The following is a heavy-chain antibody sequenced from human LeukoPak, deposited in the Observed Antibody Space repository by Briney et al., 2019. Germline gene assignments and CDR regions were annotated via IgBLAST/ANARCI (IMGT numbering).Heavy chain of an antibody. J-gene: IGHJ5*02. CDR1: GDSVSSNSVT. V-gene: IGHV6-1*01. CDR2: TYYRSTWYN. CDR3: ARRLTQYDCFDP. D-gene: IGHD2-2*01. Sequence: SQTLSLTCALSGDSVSSNSVTWSWIRQSPSRGLEWLGRTYYRSTWYNDYAVSVRGRITVNPDTSKNQFSLRLNSVTPEDTAVYYCARRLTQYDCFDPWGQGILVTVSS.